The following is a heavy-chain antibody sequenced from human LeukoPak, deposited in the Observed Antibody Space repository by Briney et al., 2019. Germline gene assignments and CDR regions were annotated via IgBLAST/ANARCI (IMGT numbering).Heavy chain of an antibody. CDR1: GFTFSSYE. V-gene: IGHV3-48*03. J-gene: IGHJ5*02. D-gene: IGHD6-13*01. CDR3: ARTERSSWYKDWFDP. Sequence: PGGSQRLSCAASGFTFSSYEMNWVRQAPGKGLEWVSYISSSGSTIYYADSVKGRFTISRDNAKNSLYLQMNSLRAEDTAVYYCARTERSSWYKDWFDPWGQGTLVTVSS. CDR2: ISSSGSTI.